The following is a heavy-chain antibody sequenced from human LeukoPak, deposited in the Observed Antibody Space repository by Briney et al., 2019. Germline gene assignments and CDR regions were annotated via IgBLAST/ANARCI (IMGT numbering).Heavy chain of an antibody. CDR2: SGST. J-gene: IGHJ1*01. Sequence: SETLSLTCAVSGGSISSGGYSWSWIRQPPGKGLEWIGSGSTYYNPSLKSRVTISVDTSKNQFSLKLSSATAADTAVYFCASPRGDDSGGYYTWYFHHWGQGILVTVSS. V-gene: IGHV4-30-2*01. CDR3: ASPRGDDSGGYYTWYFHH. D-gene: IGHD3-22*01. CDR1: GGSISSGGYS.